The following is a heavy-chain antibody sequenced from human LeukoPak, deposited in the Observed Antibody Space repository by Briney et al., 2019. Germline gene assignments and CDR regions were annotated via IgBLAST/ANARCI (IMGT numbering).Heavy chain of an antibody. J-gene: IGHJ4*02. D-gene: IGHD4-23*01. V-gene: IGHV3-30*02. CDR2: IRYDGSNK. CDR1: GFTFSSYG. Sequence: GGSLRLSCAASGFTFSSYGMHWVRQAPGKGLEWVAFIRYDGSNKYYADSVKGRFTISRDNSKNTLYLQMNSLRAEDTAVYYCAKWQPEGDYRGSYQSGFDYWGQGTLVTVSS. CDR3: AKWQPEGDYRGSYQSGFDY.